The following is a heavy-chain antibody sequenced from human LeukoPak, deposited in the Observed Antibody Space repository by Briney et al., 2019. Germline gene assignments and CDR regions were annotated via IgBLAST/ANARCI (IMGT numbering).Heavy chain of an antibody. Sequence: GGSLRLSCAASGFTFSSYSMNWVRQAPGKGLEWVSFISSSSSTIYYADSVKGRFTISRDNSKNTLYLQMNSLRAEDTAVYYCAKVFPYYYYYMDVWGKGTTVTVSS. CDR1: GFTFSSYS. CDR3: AKVFPYYYYYMDV. CDR2: ISSSSSTI. V-gene: IGHV3-48*01. D-gene: IGHD2/OR15-2a*01. J-gene: IGHJ6*03.